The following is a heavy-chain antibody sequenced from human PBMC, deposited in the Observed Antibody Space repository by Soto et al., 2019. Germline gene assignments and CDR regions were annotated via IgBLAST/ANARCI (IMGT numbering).Heavy chain of an antibody. CDR3: AGGATTVVTPNWFDP. CDR1: GGSISSNTL. D-gene: IGHD4-17*01. V-gene: IGHV4-4*02. J-gene: IGHJ5*02. CDR2: ICHSGSA. Sequence: SETLSLTCAVSGGSISSNTLCSCVRHPPGQGLEWIGEICHSGSANYAPSLKSRVTISVDKSKNPFYLNLNTVTAADTAVYYCAGGATTVVTPNWFDPWGQGTLVTVSS.